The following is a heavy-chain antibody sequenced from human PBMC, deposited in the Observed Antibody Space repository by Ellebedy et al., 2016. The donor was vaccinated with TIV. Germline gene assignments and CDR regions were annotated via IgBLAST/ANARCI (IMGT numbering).Heavy chain of an antibody. V-gene: IGHV3-21*01. CDR2: ISDTSI. CDR3: ARESRYSSDY. CDR1: GFVFSSYT. J-gene: IGHJ4*02. Sequence: GESLKISCAASGFVFSSYTMNWVRQAPGKGLEWVSFISDTSIYYADAVEGRFTISRDNAKNSLYLQMNSLRDEDTAVYYCARESRYSSDYWGQGTLVTVFS. D-gene: IGHD5-18*01.